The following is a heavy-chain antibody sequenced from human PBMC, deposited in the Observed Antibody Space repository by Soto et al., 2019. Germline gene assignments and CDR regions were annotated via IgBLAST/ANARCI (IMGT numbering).Heavy chain of an antibody. J-gene: IGHJ3*02. CDR3: ARVLGIADAFDI. CDR1: GFTVSSNY. D-gene: IGHD7-27*01. V-gene: IGHV3-66*02. CDR2: IYSGGST. Sequence: GGSLRLSCAASGFTVSSNYMSWVRQAPGKGLGWVSVIYSGGSTYYADSVKGRFTISRDNSKNTLYLQMNSLRAEDTAVYYCARVLGIADAFDIWGQGTMVTVSS.